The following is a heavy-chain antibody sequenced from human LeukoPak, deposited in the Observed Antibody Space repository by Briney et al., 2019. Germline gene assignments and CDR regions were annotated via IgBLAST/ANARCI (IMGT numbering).Heavy chain of an antibody. CDR3: ARQYYDIWSGYYTADYYFDD. D-gene: IGHD3-3*01. J-gene: IGHJ4*02. V-gene: IGHV3-21*06. CDR1: GFTFSSYG. Sequence: PGGSLSLSCAASGFTFSSYGMNWVRQAPGKGLEWVSSISSRSSYIYYADSVKGRFTISRDNAKNSLYLQLNSLRAEDTAVYYCARQYYDIWSGYYTADYYFDDWGQGTLVTVSS. CDR2: ISSRSSYI.